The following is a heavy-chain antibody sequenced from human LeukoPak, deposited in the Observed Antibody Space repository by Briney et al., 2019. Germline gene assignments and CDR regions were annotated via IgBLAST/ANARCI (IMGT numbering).Heavy chain of an antibody. V-gene: IGHV3-21*01. J-gene: IGHJ3*02. CDR2: ISSSSTYI. D-gene: IGHD6-19*01. Sequence: GGSLRLSCAASGFTFSSYSMDWVRQAPGKGLEWVSSISSSSTYIYYADSVKGRFTIPRDNAKNSLYLQVNSLRAEDTAVYYCARDLYYWGISMVGAFDIWGQGTMVTVSS. CDR1: GFTFSSYS. CDR3: ARDLYYWGISMVGAFDI.